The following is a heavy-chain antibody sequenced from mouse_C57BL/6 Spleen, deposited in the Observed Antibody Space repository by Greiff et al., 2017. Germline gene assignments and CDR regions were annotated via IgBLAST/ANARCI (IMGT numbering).Heavy chain of an antibody. CDR1: GYTFTSYW. J-gene: IGHJ2*01. CDR3: ARWGHLDY. Sequence: QVQLKQPGAELVRPGSSVKLSCKASGYTFTSYWMHWVKQRPIQGLEWIGNIDPSDSETHYNQKFKDKATLTVDKSSSTAYMQLSSLTSEDSAGYYCARWGHLDYWGQGTTLTVSS. CDR2: IDPSDSET. V-gene: IGHV1-52*01.